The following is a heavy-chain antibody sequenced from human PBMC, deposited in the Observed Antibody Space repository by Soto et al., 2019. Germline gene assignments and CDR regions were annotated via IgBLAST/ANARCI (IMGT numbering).Heavy chain of an antibody. D-gene: IGHD2-15*01. CDR1: GFTFSNAW. CDR3: APHVSCSGGSCQYDAFAI. Sequence: PGGSLRLSCAASGFTFSNAWMNGVRQAPGKGLEWVGRIKSKDDGGTTDYAAPVKGTFTISRDDSKTTLYLQMNSLGAEDTAAYYCAPHVSCSGGSCQYDAFAIRGQGTMVTVSS. J-gene: IGHJ3*02. V-gene: IGHV3-15*07. CDR2: IKSKDDGGTT.